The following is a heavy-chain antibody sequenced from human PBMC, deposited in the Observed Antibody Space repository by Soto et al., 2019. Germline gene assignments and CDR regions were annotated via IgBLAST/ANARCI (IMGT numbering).Heavy chain of an antibody. Sequence: GGSLRLSCAASGFTFSSYGMHWVRQAPGKGLEWVAVIWYDGSNKYYADSVKGRFTISRDNSKNTLYLQMNSLRAEDTAVYYRARDSIVGATYFDYWGQGTLVTVSS. D-gene: IGHD1-26*01. J-gene: IGHJ4*02. CDR3: ARDSIVGATYFDY. CDR2: IWYDGSNK. V-gene: IGHV3-33*01. CDR1: GFTFSSYG.